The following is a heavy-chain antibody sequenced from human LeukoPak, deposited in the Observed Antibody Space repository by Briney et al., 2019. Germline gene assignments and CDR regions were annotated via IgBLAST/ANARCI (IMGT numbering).Heavy chain of an antibody. J-gene: IGHJ6*04. CDR2: IKQDGSKK. V-gene: IGHV3-7*03. CDR1: GFTFSSYW. Sequence: PGGSLRLSCAASGFTFSSYWMSWVRQAPGKGLGWVANIKQDGSKKYYVDSVKGRFTISRDNAKNSLYLQMNSLRAEDTAVYYCARVRGYSYGPYSYYYYGMGVWGKGTTVTVSS. CDR3: ARVRGYSYGPYSYYYYGMGV. D-gene: IGHD5-18*01.